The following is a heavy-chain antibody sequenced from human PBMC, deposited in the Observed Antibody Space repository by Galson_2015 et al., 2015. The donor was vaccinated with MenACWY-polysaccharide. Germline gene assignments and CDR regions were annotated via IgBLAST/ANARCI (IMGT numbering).Heavy chain of an antibody. V-gene: IGHV3-7*01. CDR2: IKRDGSEI. CDR3: AREWWVRLGFFGK. CDR1: GFTFSNFW. D-gene: IGHD3-3*02. J-gene: IGHJ4*01. Sequence: SLRLSCAASGFTFSNFWMNWVRQAPGKELEWVACIKRDGSEIYLVDSVKGRFTIFRDNAKNSLFLQMNSLRAEDTAVYYCAREWWVRLGFFGKWGHATLDTVSS.